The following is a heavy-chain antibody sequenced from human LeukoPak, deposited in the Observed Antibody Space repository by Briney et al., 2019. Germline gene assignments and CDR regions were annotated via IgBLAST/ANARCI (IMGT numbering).Heavy chain of an antibody. CDR2: VSSPSRST. V-gene: IGHV3-21*01. CDR1: GFTFSSYE. Sequence: GGSLRLSCAASGFTFSSYEMNWVRQAPGKGLQWVSSVSSPSRSTYYADSVKGRFTISRDNAKNSLYLQMNSLRTDDTAVYFCARFGRDGYNSIDYWGQGTLVTVSS. D-gene: IGHD5-24*01. J-gene: IGHJ4*02. CDR3: ARFGRDGYNSIDY.